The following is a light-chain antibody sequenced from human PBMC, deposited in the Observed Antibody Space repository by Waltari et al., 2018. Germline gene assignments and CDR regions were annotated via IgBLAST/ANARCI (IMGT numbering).Light chain of an antibody. CDR1: SSNIGNYF. Sequence: QSVLTQPPSVSAAAGQKVTISCSGGSSNIGNYFVSWYQQFPGAAPKLLIYDNNKRPSGIPDRFSGSKSSTSATLDITGLQTGDEADYYCGTWDTNLRAVFGGGTTLTVL. CDR2: DNN. J-gene: IGLJ3*02. CDR3: GTWDTNLRAV. V-gene: IGLV1-51*01.